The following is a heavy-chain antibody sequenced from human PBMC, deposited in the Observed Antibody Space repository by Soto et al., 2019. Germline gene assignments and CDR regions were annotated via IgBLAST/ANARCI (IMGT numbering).Heavy chain of an antibody. CDR3: AKKAGLVSLYPPEFDP. J-gene: IGHJ5*02. CDR1: GFTFNSYA. V-gene: IGHV3-23*01. D-gene: IGHD2-8*01. CDR2: ISGSDGST. Sequence: EVKLLESGGGSVQPGGSLRVSCATSGFTFNSYALRWVRQAPGKGLEWVSVISGSDGSTYYADFVKGRFTVSRDNSNNTLFLQMNSLRGEDTAVYYCAKKAGLVSLYPPEFDPRGQGTLVTVSS.